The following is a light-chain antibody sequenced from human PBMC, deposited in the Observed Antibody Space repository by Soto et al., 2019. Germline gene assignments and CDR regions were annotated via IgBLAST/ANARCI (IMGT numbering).Light chain of an antibody. Sequence: QSVLTQPPSASGAPGQRVTISCTGSSSNIGAGYDVHWYQQLPGTAPKLLIYGNSNRPSGVPDRLSGSKSGTSASLAITGLHAEDEADYYCQSYDSSLSGWVFGGGTKLTVL. CDR3: QSYDSSLSGWV. J-gene: IGLJ3*02. CDR2: GNS. V-gene: IGLV1-40*01. CDR1: SSNIGAGYD.